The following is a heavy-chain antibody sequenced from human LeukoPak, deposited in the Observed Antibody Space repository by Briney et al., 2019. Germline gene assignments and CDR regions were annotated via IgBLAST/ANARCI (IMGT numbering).Heavy chain of an antibody. J-gene: IGHJ4*02. V-gene: IGHV3-23*01. D-gene: IGHD5-12*01. CDR2: ISGSGGST. Sequence: AISGSGGSTYYADSVKGRFTISRDNSKNTRYLQINSLRAEDTAVYYCAKEGGIWLRYHLGYWCQGTLVPVFS. CDR3: AKEGGIWLRYHLGY.